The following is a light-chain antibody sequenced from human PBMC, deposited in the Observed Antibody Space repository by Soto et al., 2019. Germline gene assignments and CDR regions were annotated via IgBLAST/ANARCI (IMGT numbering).Light chain of an antibody. CDR2: DVS. CDR1: QDISSD. CDR3: HKFNSYLLI. Sequence: AIELTQSPATLSASVGDRVTITCRASQDISSDLAWYQQKPGKAPKILIYDVSRLPSGVPSRFSGSSSGTDFPLPISALHLENFETYSGHKFNSYLLIFGKGPRRDFK. J-gene: IGKJ5*01. V-gene: IGKV1-13*02.